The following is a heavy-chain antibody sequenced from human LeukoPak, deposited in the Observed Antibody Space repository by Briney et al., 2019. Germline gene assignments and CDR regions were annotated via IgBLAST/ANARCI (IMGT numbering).Heavy chain of an antibody. CDR3: ARVRGDFETD. D-gene: IGHD3-16*01. Sequence: SETPSLTCSVSGGSISSYYWTWLRQPPGKGLEWLGYRYYSGSTTYNPSLKSRVTISVDTSKSQFSLKLISVTAADTAIYYCARVRGDFETDWGQGTLVTVSS. J-gene: IGHJ1*01. CDR1: GGSISSYY. V-gene: IGHV4-59*01. CDR2: RYYSGST.